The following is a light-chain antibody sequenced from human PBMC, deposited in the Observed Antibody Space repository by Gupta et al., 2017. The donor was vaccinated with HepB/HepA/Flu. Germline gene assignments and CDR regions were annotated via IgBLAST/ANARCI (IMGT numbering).Light chain of an antibody. CDR1: SSDVGGYNY. CDR3: SSYAGSNNVV. Sequence: QSALTQPPSASASPGQPVTISCTGTSSDVGGYNYVSWYQQHPGKAPKPMIYEVSKRPSGVPDRFSGSKSGNTASLTVSGLQAEDEADYYCSSYAGSNNVVFGGGTKLTVL. CDR2: EVS. V-gene: IGLV2-8*01. J-gene: IGLJ2*01.